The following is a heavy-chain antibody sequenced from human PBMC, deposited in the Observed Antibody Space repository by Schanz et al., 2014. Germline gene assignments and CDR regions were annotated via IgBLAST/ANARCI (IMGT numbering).Heavy chain of an antibody. D-gene: IGHD3-10*01. Sequence: EVQLLESGGGLVQPGGSLRLSCAASGFTFSSYAMSWVRQAPGKGLEWVSGISGSGGSTYYADSVKGRFTISRDNSKNTLNPQMNSLRAEDTAVYCCEKGRFGELSAFDIWGQGTMXTVSS. J-gene: IGHJ3*02. CDR1: GFTFSSYA. CDR3: EKGRFGELSAFDI. V-gene: IGHV3-23*01. CDR2: ISGSGGST.